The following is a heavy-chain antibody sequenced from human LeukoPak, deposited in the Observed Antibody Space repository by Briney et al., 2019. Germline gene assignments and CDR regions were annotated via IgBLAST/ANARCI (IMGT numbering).Heavy chain of an antibody. D-gene: IGHD2-2*01. CDR3: ARGRGVVVPAAPTGDPFDI. V-gene: IGHV1-46*01. CDR2: INPSGGST. Sequence: ASVKVSCKASGYTFTIYYMHCVRQAPGQGLEWMGIINPSGGSTSYAQKFQGRVTMTRDTSTSTVYMELSSLTSEDTAVYYCARGRGVVVPAAPTGDPFDIWGQGTMVTVSS. CDR1: GYTFTIYY. J-gene: IGHJ3*02.